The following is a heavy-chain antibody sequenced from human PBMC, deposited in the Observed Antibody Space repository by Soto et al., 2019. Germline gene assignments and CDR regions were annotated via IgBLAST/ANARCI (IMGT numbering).Heavy chain of an antibody. D-gene: IGHD3-16*01. CDR1: GGSTSSDNY. CDR3: AREGGESSDGLYYFDS. J-gene: IGHJ4*02. Sequence: SETLSLTCTVSGGSTSSDNYWRWIRQPPGKGLEWIGHIYYSGNTDYNPSLKSRLAISIDTSKNQFSLKLSSVTAADTAVYFCAREGGESSDGLYYFDSWGQGSLVTVSS. CDR2: IYYSGNT. V-gene: IGHV4-30-4*01.